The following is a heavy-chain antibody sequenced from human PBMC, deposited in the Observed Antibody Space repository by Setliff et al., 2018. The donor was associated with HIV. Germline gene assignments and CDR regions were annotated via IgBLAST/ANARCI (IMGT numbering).Heavy chain of an antibody. V-gene: IGHV4-39*07. J-gene: IGHJ3*02. Sequence: SETLSLTCTVSGGSISSTGYYWGWIRQPPGKGLEYIGSIYQSGSTYYSPSLKSRISMSIDTSKDQFSLRLKSVTASDMAVYYCARASVGATGLYAFDMWGQGTMVTVSS. CDR3: ARASVGATGLYAFDM. D-gene: IGHD1-26*01. CDR2: IYQSGST. CDR1: GGSISSTGYY.